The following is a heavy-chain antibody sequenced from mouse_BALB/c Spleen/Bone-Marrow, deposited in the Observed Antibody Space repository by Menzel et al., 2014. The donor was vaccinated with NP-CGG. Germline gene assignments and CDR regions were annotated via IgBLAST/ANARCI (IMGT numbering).Heavy chain of an antibody. D-gene: IGHD2-3*01. Sequence: VKLMDSGAELVRPGTSVKVSCKASGYAFTNYLIEWVKQRPGQGLEWIGVNNPGSGGTNYNEKFKGKATLTADKSSSTVYMQLSSLTSDDSAVYFCARSIYDGYSEAMDYWGQGTSVTVSS. CDR2: NNPGSGGT. V-gene: IGHV1-54*03. J-gene: IGHJ4*01. CDR3: ARSIYDGYSEAMDY. CDR1: GYAFTNYL.